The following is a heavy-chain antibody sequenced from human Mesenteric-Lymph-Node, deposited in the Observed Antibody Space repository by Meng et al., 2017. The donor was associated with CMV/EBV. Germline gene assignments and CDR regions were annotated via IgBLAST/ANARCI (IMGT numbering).Heavy chain of an antibody. CDR3: ARVSVYPTTGGAYYHGMDV. Sequence: ASVKVSCKASGYTFTSYGISWVRQAPGQGLEWMGWISAYNGYTNYAQKLQGRVTMTTDTSTSTAYMELRSLRSDDTAVYHCARVSVYPTTGGAYYHGMDVWGQGTPVTVSS. CDR2: ISAYNGYT. D-gene: IGHD1-1*01. J-gene: IGHJ6*02. V-gene: IGHV1-18*01. CDR1: GYTFTSYG.